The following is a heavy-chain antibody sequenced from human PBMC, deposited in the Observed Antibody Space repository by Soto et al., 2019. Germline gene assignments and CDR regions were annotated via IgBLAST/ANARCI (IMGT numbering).Heavy chain of an antibody. V-gene: IGHV3-74*01. CDR3: ARAGLRSWFDP. CDR2: IKGDGSST. J-gene: IGHJ5*02. Sequence: MSWVRQAPGKGLEWVANIKGDGSSTSYADSVKGRFTISRDNAKNTLYLQMNSLRAEDTAVYYCARAGLRSWFDPWGQGTLVTVSS.